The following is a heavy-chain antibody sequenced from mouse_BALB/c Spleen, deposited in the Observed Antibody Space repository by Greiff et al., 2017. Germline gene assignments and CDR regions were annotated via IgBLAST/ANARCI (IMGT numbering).Heavy chain of an antibody. J-gene: IGHJ4*01. CDR3: ANYGTRNYYAMDY. V-gene: IGHV3-6*02. CDR1: GYSITSGYY. Sequence: VQLKQSGPGLVKPSQSLSLTCSVTGYSITSGYYWNWIRQFPGNKLEWMGYISYDGSNNYNPSLKNRISITRDTSKNQFFLKLNSVTTEDTATYYCANYGTRNYYAMDYWGQGTSVTVSS. D-gene: IGHD2-1*01. CDR2: ISYDGSN.